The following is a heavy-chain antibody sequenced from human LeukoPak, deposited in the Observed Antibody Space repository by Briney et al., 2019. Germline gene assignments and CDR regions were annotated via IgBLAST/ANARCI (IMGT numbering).Heavy chain of an antibody. Sequence: ASVKVSCKASGYTFTSYGISWVRQAPGQGLEWMGWISAYNGNTNYAQKLQGRVTMTTDISTSTAYMELRSLRSDDTAVYYCARTPTYYYYMDVWGKGTTVTVSS. D-gene: IGHD4-17*01. V-gene: IGHV1-18*01. CDR2: ISAYNGNT. J-gene: IGHJ6*03. CDR3: ARTPTYYYYMDV. CDR1: GYTFTSYG.